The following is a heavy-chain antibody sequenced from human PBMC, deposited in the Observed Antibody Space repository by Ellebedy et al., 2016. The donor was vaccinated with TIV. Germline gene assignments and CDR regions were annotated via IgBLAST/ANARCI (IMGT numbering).Heavy chain of an antibody. V-gene: IGHV4-59*08. CDR3: ARGVSDGKRWFDP. CDR1: GGSISSYY. D-gene: IGHD2-8*01. CDR2: IYYSRST. J-gene: IGHJ5*02. Sequence: MPGGSLRLSCTVSGGSISSYYWSWIRQPPGKGLEWIGYIYYSRSTNYNPSLKSRVTISVDTSKNQFSLKLSSVTAADTAVYYCARGVSDGKRWFDPWGQGTLVTVSS.